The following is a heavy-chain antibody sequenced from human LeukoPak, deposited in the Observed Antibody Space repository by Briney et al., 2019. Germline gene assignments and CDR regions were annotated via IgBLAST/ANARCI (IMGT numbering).Heavy chain of an antibody. V-gene: IGHV3-64*01. Sequence: QSGGSLRLSCAASGFTFSSYAMHWVRQAPGKGLEYVSAISSNGGSTYYANSVKGRFTISRDNSKNTLYLQMNSLRAEDTAVYYCARVRGSWYDYWGQGTLVTVSS. CDR1: GFTFSSYA. D-gene: IGHD6-13*01. J-gene: IGHJ4*02. CDR3: ARVRGSWYDY. CDR2: ISSNGGST.